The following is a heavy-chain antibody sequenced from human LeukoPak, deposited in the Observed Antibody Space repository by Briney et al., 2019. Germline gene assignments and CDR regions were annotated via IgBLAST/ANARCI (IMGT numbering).Heavy chain of an antibody. V-gene: IGHV4-61*02. CDR1: GDSISSDYYY. D-gene: IGHD6-13*01. J-gene: IGHJ4*02. Sequence: SETLSLTCTVSGDSISSDYYYWSWIRQPAGKGLEWIGRIYTSGSTNYNPSLKSRVTISLDMSKNQFSLKLSSVTAADTAVYYCASITAAGTVVLDYWGQGTLVTVSS. CDR2: IYTSGST. CDR3: ASITAAGTVVLDY.